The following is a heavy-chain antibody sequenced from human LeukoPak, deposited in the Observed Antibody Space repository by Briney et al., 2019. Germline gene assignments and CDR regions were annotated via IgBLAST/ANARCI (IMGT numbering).Heavy chain of an antibody. CDR1: GFTLSNYN. CDR3: ARLRLFPDYFDY. J-gene: IGHJ4*02. D-gene: IGHD3-22*01. V-gene: IGHV3-48*01. CDR2: ISTSSITK. Sequence: GGSLRLSCAASGFTLSNYNMNWVRQAPGKGLEWVSYISTSSITKYYADSVKGRFTISRDNARNSLYLQMNSLRAEDTAVYYCARLRLFPDYFDYWGQGTLVTVSS.